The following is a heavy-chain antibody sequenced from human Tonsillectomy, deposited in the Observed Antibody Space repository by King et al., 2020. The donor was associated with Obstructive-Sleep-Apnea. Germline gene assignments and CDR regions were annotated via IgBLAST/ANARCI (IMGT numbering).Heavy chain of an antibody. CDR1: GGSISSYY. CDR3: ARTLSRAAAGTGWYCDL. D-gene: IGHD6-13*01. V-gene: IGHV4-59*01. J-gene: IGHJ2*01. CDR2: IYYNWST. Sequence: VQLQESGPGLVKPSETLSLTCTVSGGSISSYYWSWIRQPPGKGLEWIGYIYYNWSTNYTPSLKSRVTISVDTSKNQFSLKLSPVTASATAVYFCARTLSRAAAGTGWYCDLWGRSTLVTVSS.